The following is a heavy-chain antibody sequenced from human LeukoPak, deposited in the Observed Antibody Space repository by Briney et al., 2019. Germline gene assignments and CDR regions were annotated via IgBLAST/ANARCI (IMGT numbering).Heavy chain of an antibody. V-gene: IGHV3-74*01. CDR2: INSDGSST. J-gene: IGHJ5*02. CDR3: ARAGGYEGNWFDP. Sequence: GGSLRLSCAASGFTFSSYWMHWVRQAPGKGLVWVSRINSDGSSTSYADPVKGRFIISRDNAKNTLYLQMNSLRAEDTAVYYCARAGGYEGNWFDPWGQGTLVTVSS. D-gene: IGHD5-12*01. CDR1: GFTFSSYW.